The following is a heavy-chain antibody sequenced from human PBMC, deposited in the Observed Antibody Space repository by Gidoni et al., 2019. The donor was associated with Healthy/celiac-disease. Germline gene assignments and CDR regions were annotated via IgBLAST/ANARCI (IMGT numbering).Heavy chain of an antibody. Sequence: EVQLLESGGGLVQPGGSLRLSCAASGFTFSSYAMSWVRQAPGKGLEWVSAIRGSGGSTYYADSVKGRFTISRDNSKNTLYLQMNSLRAEDTAVYYCAKGGTGGYVEDYFDYWGQGTLVTVSS. J-gene: IGHJ4*02. CDR2: IRGSGGST. D-gene: IGHD5-12*01. CDR3: AKGGTGGYVEDYFDY. V-gene: IGHV3-23*01. CDR1: GFTFSSYA.